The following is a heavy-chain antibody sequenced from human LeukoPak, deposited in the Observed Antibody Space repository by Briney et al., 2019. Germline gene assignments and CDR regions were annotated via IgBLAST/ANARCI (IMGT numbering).Heavy chain of an antibody. J-gene: IGHJ3*02. CDR3: AREGDYDFWSGPDAFDI. CDR2: ISYDGSNK. CDR1: GFTFSSYG. D-gene: IGHD3-3*01. Sequence: GGSLRLSCAASGFTFSSYGMHWVRQAPGKGLEWVAVISYDGSNKYYADSVKGRFTISRDNSKNTLYLQMNSLRAEDTAVYYCAREGDYDFWSGPDAFDIWGQGTMVTVSS. V-gene: IGHV3-30*03.